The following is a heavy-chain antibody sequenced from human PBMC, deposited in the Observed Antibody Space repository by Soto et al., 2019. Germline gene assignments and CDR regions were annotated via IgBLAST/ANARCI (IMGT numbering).Heavy chain of an antibody. Sequence: SVKVSCKASGGTFSSYAISWVRQAPGQGLEWMGGIIPIFGTANYAQKFQGRVTITADESTSTAYMELSSLRSEDTAVYYCASGDSSGYYYYFDYWGQGTLVTVS. CDR3: ASGDSSGYYYYFDY. J-gene: IGHJ4*02. CDR2: IIPIFGTA. D-gene: IGHD3-22*01. V-gene: IGHV1-69*13. CDR1: GGTFSSYA.